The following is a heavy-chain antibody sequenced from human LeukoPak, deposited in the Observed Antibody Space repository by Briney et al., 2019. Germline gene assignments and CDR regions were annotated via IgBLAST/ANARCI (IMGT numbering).Heavy chain of an antibody. CDR3: ARGPSWHYFDS. CDR1: GGSINSYS. Sequence: PSETLSLTCTVSGGSINSYSWSWIRQPPGKGPEWIGYIFYTGSTSYNPSLNSRVTISVDTSKNQFSLKLISVTAADTAVYYCARGPSWHYFDSWGQGALVTVSS. CDR2: IFYTGST. J-gene: IGHJ4*02. V-gene: IGHV4-59*01.